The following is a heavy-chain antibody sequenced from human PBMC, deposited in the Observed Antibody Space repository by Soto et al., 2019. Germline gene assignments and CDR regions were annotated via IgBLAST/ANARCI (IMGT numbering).Heavy chain of an antibody. D-gene: IGHD3-10*01. V-gene: IGHV3-33*05. CDR1: GFIFSGYG. CDR3: ARDREMRSYFFAMAV. Sequence: QLVESGGGVVQPGRSLRLSCSASGFIFSGYGMHWFRQAPGRGLEWVADISYDESKTYYGDSVKGRFTISRDNCKNTVFLQASSLRAEHTRLYYCARDREMRSYFFAMAVWGQGTTVTVSS. J-gene: IGHJ6*02. CDR2: ISYDESKT.